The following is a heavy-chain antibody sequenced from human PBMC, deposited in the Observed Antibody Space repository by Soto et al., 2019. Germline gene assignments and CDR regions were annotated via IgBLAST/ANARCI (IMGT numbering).Heavy chain of an antibody. Sequence: QVQLVQSGAEVKKPGSSVKVSCKASGGPFSSYAISWERQAPGQGLEWMGGFIPIFGTASYALSFQGRVTITADESTSTAYMELSSLRSEDTALYYCAGHSSGVPGYYYGMDVWGQGTTVTVTS. CDR3: AGHSSGVPGYYYGMDV. V-gene: IGHV1-69*12. D-gene: IGHD3-22*01. J-gene: IGHJ6*02. CDR2: FIPIFGTA. CDR1: GGPFSSYA.